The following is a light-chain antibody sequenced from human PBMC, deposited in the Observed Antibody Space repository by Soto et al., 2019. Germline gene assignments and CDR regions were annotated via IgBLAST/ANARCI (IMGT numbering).Light chain of an antibody. Sequence: EIVMTQSPATLSVSPGERATLSCRASQSVSSNLAWYQQIPGQAPRLLIYGASTRATGIPDRFSGSGSGTEFTLTISSLQSEDFALYYCQQYDNWPPLTFGGGTKVEIK. CDR3: QQYDNWPPLT. V-gene: IGKV3-15*01. CDR1: QSVSSN. J-gene: IGKJ4*01. CDR2: GAS.